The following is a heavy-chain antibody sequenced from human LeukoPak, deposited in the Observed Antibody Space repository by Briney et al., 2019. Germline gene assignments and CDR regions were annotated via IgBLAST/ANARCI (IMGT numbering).Heavy chain of an antibody. CDR2: IKQDGSDT. V-gene: IGHV3-7*01. Sequence: GGSLRLSCAASGFTLSSYWMSWVRQAPGKGLEWVANIKQDGSDTQYVDSVKGRFTISRDNAKNSLYLQMNSLRAEDTAVYYCARFSRSPSGYWGQGSLVTVSS. CDR1: GFTLSSYW. CDR3: ARFSRSPSGY. D-gene: IGHD6-13*01. J-gene: IGHJ4*02.